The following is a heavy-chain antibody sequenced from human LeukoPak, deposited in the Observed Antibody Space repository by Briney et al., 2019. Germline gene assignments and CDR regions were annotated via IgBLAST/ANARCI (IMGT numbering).Heavy chain of an antibody. D-gene: IGHD1-26*01. V-gene: IGHV3-13*01. CDR1: GFTFSSYD. J-gene: IGHJ4*02. Sequence: GGSLRLSCAASGFTFSSYDMHWVRQATGKGLEWVSAIGTAGDTYYPGSVKGRFTISRENAKNSLYLQMNSLRAEDTAVYYCARAGSGSPGFDYWGQGTLVTVSS. CDR2: IGTAGDT. CDR3: ARAGSGSPGFDY.